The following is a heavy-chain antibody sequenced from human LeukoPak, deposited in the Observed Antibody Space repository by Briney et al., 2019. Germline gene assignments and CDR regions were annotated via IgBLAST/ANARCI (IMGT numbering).Heavy chain of an antibody. J-gene: IGHJ5*02. CDR3: ARDASLYCSGDSCYWAFDR. Sequence: GGSLRLPCAASGFIFTNYWMSWVRQAPGKGLEWVANIKQDESKTYYVDSVKGRFTISRDNAKNSLYLQMNSLRVEDTAVYYCARDASLYCSGDSCYWAFDRWGQGTLVTVSS. D-gene: IGHD2-15*01. V-gene: IGHV3-7*01. CDR2: IKQDESKT. CDR1: GFIFTNYW.